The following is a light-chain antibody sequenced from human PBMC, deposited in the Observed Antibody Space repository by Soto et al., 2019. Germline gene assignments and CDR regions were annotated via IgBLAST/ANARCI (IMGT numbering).Light chain of an antibody. CDR3: QSYDSILGAV. Sequence: QSELTQPPSVSGAPGQRITISCTGAGSNIGAGFDVHWYQQLPDTVPKLLIYGNTNRPSGVPDRFSGSRSGASASLAITGLQVEDEANYYCQSYDSILGAVFGGGTKLTVL. CDR2: GNT. J-gene: IGLJ2*01. CDR1: GSNIGAGFD. V-gene: IGLV1-40*01.